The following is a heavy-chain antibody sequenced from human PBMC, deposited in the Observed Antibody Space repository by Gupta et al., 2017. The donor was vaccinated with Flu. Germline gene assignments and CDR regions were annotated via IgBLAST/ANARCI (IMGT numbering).Heavy chain of an antibody. Sequence: QLVQSGAEVKKPGSSVKVSCKASGGTFSSFAISWVRQAPGQGLKWMGAIIPIIGSTNYAEKFQGRVTMTADESTSTAYMELKNLGSEDTAVYYCVTGYTYGYDPQYFDKWGQGSLLTVSS. CDR2: IIPIIGST. CDR3: VTGYTYGYDPQYFDK. V-gene: IGHV1-69*01. CDR1: GGTFSSFA. J-gene: IGHJ4*02. D-gene: IGHD5-18*01.